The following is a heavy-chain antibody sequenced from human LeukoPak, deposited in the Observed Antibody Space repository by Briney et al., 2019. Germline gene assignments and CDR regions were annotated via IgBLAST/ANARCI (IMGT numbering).Heavy chain of an antibody. V-gene: IGHV4-34*01. CDR3: ARGCYDYVWGSYRVYYSDY. CDR2: INHSGST. J-gene: IGHJ4*02. D-gene: IGHD3-16*02. CDR1: GGSFSGYY. Sequence: SETLSLTCAVYGGSFSGYYWSWIRQPPGKGLEWIGEINHSGSTNYNPSLKSRVTISVDTSKNQFSLKLSSVTAAGTAVYYCARGCYDYVWGSYRVYYSDYWGQGTLVTVSS.